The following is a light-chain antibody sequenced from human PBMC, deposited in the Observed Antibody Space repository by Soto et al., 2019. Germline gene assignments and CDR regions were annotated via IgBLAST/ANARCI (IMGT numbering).Light chain of an antibody. Sequence: QSALTQPASVSGSPGQSITISCTGTSSDVGSYNLVSWYQQHPDKAPKLMSNRFSGSKSGNTASLTISGLQAEDEADYYCCSYAGSNTYVFGTGTKLTVL. J-gene: IGLJ1*01. CDR1: SSDVGSYNL. CDR3: CSYAGSNTYV. V-gene: IGLV2-23*01.